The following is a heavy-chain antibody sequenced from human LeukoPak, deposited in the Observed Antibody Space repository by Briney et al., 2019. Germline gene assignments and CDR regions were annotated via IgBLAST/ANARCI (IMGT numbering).Heavy chain of an antibody. V-gene: IGHV3-48*01. CDR1: GLTFSSYS. J-gene: IGHJ6*03. CDR2: ISSSSSTI. CDR3: ARGRYYMDV. Sequence: GGSLRLSCAASGLTFSSYSMNWIRQAPGKGLEWVSYISSSSSTIYYADSVKGRFTISRDNAKNSLYLQMNSLRAEDTTVYYCARGRYYMDVWGKGTTVTVSS.